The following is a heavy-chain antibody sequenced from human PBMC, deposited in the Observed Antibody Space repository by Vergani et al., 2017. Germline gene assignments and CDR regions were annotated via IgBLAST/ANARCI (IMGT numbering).Heavy chain of an antibody. D-gene: IGHD3-22*01. CDR2: ISGIGGST. CDR1: LFPFPXXS. Sequence: EVQLLESGGGLVQPAGSLPLSSPPSLFPFPXXSIPSLPPPPPPLLELLSSISGIGGSTYYADSVKGRFTISSDNSKNTLYLQMNSLRAEDTAVYYCAKGSVLRYDSSGLLRPGAFDIWGQGTMVTVSS. CDR3: AKGSVLRYDSSGLLRPGAFDI. V-gene: IGHV3-23*01. J-gene: IGHJ3*02.